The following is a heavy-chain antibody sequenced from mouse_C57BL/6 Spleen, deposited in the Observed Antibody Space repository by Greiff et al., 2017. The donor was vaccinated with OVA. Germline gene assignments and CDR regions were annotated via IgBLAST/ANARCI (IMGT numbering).Heavy chain of an antibody. CDR1: GYTFTDYY. Sequence: VQLQQSGPELVKPGASVKISCKASGYTFTDYYMNWVKQSHGKSLEWIGDINPNNGGTSYNQKFKGKATLTVDKSSSTAYMELRSLTSEDSAVYYCARYHDYWGQGTTLTVSS. V-gene: IGHV1-26*01. CDR2: INPNNGGT. CDR3: ARYHDY. J-gene: IGHJ2*01.